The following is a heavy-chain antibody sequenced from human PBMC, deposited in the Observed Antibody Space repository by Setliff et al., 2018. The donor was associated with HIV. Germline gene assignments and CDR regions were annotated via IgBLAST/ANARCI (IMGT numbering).Heavy chain of an antibody. CDR2: IYNSGNP. J-gene: IGHJ6*03. Sequence: SETLSLTCTVSGGSISSAGYYWSWIRQHPGTGLEWIGYIYNSGNPYYHPSLESRGTISVDMSKNQFSLSLSSVTAADTAVYYCARSIAGTGFNYYYFMDVWGKGTTVTVSS. CDR3: ARSIAGTGFNYYYFMDV. V-gene: IGHV4-31*03. CDR1: GGSISSAGYY. D-gene: IGHD6-13*01.